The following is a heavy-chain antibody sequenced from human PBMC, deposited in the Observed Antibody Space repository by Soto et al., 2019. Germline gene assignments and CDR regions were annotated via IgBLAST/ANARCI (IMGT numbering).Heavy chain of an antibody. CDR3: AKGMGGSANEFYAMDV. CDR2: VSYDGTKR. J-gene: IGHJ6*02. D-gene: IGHD5-12*01. Sequence: XGCLRLSCVGCGFTFSDYARHWVRQAPGKGLEWVAVVSYDGTKRYYADSVKGRFTIPRDNSKTTLYLQMNSLRVEDTSVYYCAKGMGGSANEFYAMDVCGQRTTVTVSS. CDR1: GFTFSDYA. V-gene: IGHV3-30*18.